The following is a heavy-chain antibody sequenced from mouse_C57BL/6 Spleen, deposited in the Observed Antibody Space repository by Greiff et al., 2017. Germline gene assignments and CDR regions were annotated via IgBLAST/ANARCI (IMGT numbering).Heavy chain of an antibody. D-gene: IGHD2-1*01. Sequence: VKLQQPGAELVKPGASVKVSCKASGYTFTSYWMHWVKQRPGQGLEWIGRIHPSDSDTNYNQKFKGKATLTVDKSSSTAYMQLSSLTSEDSAVYYCAISYGNAYYFDYWGQGTTLTVSS. CDR1: GYTFTSYW. CDR3: AISYGNAYYFDY. V-gene: IGHV1-74*01. J-gene: IGHJ2*01. CDR2: IHPSDSDT.